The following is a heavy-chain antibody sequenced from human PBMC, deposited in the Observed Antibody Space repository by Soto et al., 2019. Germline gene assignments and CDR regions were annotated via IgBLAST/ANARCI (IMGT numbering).Heavy chain of an antibody. CDR3: AKDGGGGFIAGIDY. CDR2: IRGSGEIT. Sequence: EVQLLESGGGLVQPGGSLRLSCAASGFTFGTYAMSWVRQAPGKGLDWVSAIRGSGEITYYADSVKGRFTISRDNSKSTLYLQMNSLRAEDTALYYCAKDGGGGFIAGIDYWGQGALVTVSS. CDR1: GFTFGTYA. V-gene: IGHV3-23*01. D-gene: IGHD3-16*01. J-gene: IGHJ4*02.